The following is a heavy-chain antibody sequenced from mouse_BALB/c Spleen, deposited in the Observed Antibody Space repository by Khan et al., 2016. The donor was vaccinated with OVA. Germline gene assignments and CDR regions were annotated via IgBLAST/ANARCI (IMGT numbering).Heavy chain of an antibody. D-gene: IGHD1-1*02. CDR3: ARTGRIKY. CDR2: ISYSGST. Sequence: EVQLQESGPGLVKPSQSLSLTCTVTGYSITSGYGWNWIRQFPGNKLEWMGYISYSGSTNYNPSLKSRISITRDTSTNQFFLRLNTVTTEDTATYYRARTGRIKYWGQGTILTVSS. CDR1: GYSITSGYG. J-gene: IGHJ2*01. V-gene: IGHV3-2*02.